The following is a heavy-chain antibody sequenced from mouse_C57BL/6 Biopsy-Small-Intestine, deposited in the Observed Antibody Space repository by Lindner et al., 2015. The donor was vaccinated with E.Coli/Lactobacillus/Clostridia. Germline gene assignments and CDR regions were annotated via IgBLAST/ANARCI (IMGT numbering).Heavy chain of an antibody. V-gene: IGHV1-26*01. Sequence: VQLQESGPELVKPGASVKISCKASGYTFTDYHMNWVKQSHGKSLEWIGDINPNNGGTSYNQKFTDRATLTVDKSSSTAYMELRGLTSEDSAVYYCARGTMGGYPMDYWGQGTSVTASS. CDR2: INPNNGGT. CDR1: GYTFTDYH. D-gene: IGHD1-1*02. J-gene: IGHJ4*01. CDR3: ARGTMGGYPMDY.